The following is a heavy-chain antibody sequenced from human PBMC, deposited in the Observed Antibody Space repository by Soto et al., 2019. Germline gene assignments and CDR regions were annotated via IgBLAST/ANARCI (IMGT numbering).Heavy chain of an antibody. CDR2: INHSGST. V-gene: IGHV4-34*01. J-gene: IGHJ6*02. CDR3: AREEVPQWFTKGYYGLDV. Sequence: PSETLSLTCAVYGGPFSGYYWSWIRQPPGKEPEWIGEINHSGSTNYNPSLKSRVTISVDTSKNQLSLKLSSVTAADTGVYYCAREEVPQWFTKGYYGLDVWGQGTTVTVS. CDR1: GGPFSGYY. D-gene: IGHD2-8*01.